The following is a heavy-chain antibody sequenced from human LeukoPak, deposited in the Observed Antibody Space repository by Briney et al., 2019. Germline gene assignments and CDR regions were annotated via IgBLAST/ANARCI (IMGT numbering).Heavy chain of an antibody. V-gene: IGHV3-11*01. CDR1: GFNFSDHY. J-gene: IGHJ4*02. CDR2: ISGSGATL. D-gene: IGHD3-22*01. CDR3: ARALYGSSGYYDY. Sequence: SGGSLRLSCAASGFNFSDHYMSWVRQTPGRPLEWGSYISGSGATLHHADSVKGRFTISRDNAKNSLSLQMNSLRAEDTALYYCARALYGSSGYYDYWGQGILVTVSS.